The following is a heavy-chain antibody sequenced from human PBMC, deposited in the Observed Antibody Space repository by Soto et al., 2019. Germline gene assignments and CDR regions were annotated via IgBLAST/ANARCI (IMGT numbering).Heavy chain of an antibody. J-gene: IGHJ4*02. CDR3: ASQYSSSPRFDY. V-gene: IGHV3-23*01. CDR1: GFTFSSYA. CDR2: ISDSGGTT. D-gene: IGHD6-6*01. Sequence: EVQLLESGGGLVQPGGSLRLSCAASGFTFSSYAMGWVRQAPGKGLEWVSGISDSGGTTHYADSVKGRFTISRDNSRNTLYLQMNILRAVDTAVYYCASQYSSSPRFDYWGQGTPVTVSP.